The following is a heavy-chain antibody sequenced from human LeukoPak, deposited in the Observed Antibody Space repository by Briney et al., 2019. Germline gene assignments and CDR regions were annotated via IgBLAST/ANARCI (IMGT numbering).Heavy chain of an antibody. CDR1: GFTFNNYA. CDR3: AKEPREYCSSTSCPNWFDS. Sequence: GGSLRLSCAASGFTFNNYAMSWVRQAPGKGLEWVSAISASGGTTYYADSVKGRFTISRDNSENTLFLQMNSLRAEDSAVYYCAKEPREYCSSTSCPNWFDSWGQGTLVTVSS. V-gene: IGHV3-23*01. J-gene: IGHJ5*01. D-gene: IGHD2-2*01. CDR2: ISASGGTT.